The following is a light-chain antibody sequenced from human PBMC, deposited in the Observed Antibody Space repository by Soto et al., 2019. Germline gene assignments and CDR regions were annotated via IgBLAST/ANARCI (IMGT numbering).Light chain of an antibody. J-gene: IGLJ3*02. CDR1: SSNIGETY. CDR2: GNT. CDR3: QSYDYSVSGSV. Sequence: QSVLTQPPSVSGAPGQRVTISCTGTSSNIGETYVHWYQHLPGTAPKLLIYGNTNRPSGVPDRFSGSKAGTSASLAITGLQPEDEADDYCQSYDYSVSGSVFGGGTKLTVL. V-gene: IGLV1-40*01.